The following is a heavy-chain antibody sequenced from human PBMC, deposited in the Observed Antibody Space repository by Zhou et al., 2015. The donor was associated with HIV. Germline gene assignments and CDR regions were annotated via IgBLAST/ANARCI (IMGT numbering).Heavy chain of an antibody. Sequence: QVQLVQSGAEVKKPGSSVKVSCKASGGTFSSYAISWVRQAPGQGLEWMGGIIPIFGTANYAQKFQGRVTITADESTSTAYMELSSLRSEDTAVYYCASDPTFRSDTAMTDNWFDRWGQGTLVTVSS. CDR1: GGTFSSYA. V-gene: IGHV1-69*01. J-gene: IGHJ5*02. CDR3: ASDPTFRSDTAMTDNWFDR. CDR2: IIPIFGTA. D-gene: IGHD5-18*01.